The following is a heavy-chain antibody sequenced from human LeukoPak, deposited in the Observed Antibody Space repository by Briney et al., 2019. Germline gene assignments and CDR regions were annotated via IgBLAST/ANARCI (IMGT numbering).Heavy chain of an antibody. CDR2: IYYSGST. CDR3: ARDVGQWLVDYYGMDV. V-gene: IGHV4-39*07. J-gene: IGHJ6*02. Sequence: PSETLSLTCTVSGGSISSSNYYWGWIRQPPGKGLEWIGSIYYSGSTYYNPSLKSRVTISVDTSKNQFSLKLSSVTAADTAVYYCARDVGQWLVDYYGMDVWGQGTTVTVSS. CDR1: GGSISSSNYY. D-gene: IGHD6-19*01.